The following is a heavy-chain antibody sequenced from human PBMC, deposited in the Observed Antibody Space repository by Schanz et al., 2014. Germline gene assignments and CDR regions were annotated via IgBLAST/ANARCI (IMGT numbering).Heavy chain of an antibody. CDR2: IISILGIP. CDR1: GGTFSSYT. V-gene: IGHV1-69*08. J-gene: IGHJ4*02. D-gene: IGHD5-12*01. CDR3: ARDFSAYVGNYFDY. Sequence: QVQLVQSGAEVKKPGSSVKVSCKASGGTFSSYTISWVRQAPGQGLEWMGRIISILGIPNYAQKFQGRVTITADRSTSTAYMELSSLRSEDTAVYYCARDFSAYVGNYFDYWGQGTLVTVSS.